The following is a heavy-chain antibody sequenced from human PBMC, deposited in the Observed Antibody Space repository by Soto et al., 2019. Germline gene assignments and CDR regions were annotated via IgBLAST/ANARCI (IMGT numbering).Heavy chain of an antibody. CDR1: GYTFTSYG. D-gene: IGHD2-2*01. V-gene: IGHV1-18*01. CDR3: ARAHPVVPAAKKDYYYYYMDV. J-gene: IGHJ6*03. CDR2: ISAYNGNT. Sequence: ASVKVSCKASGYTFTSYGISWVRQAPGQGLEWMGWISAYNGNTNYAQKLQGRVTMTTDTSTSTAYMELRSLRSDDTAVYYCARAHPVVPAAKKDYYYYYMDVWGKGTTVTVSS.